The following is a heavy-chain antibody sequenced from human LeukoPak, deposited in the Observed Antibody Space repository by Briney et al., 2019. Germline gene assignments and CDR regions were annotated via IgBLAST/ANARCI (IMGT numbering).Heavy chain of an antibody. V-gene: IGHV3-7*04. J-gene: IGHJ4*02. Sequence: GGSLRLSCAASGFTFGAYWMSWVRQAPGKGLEWVANIKQDGSEKYYVDSVKGRFTISRDNAKNSLYLQMNSLRNVDTAVYYCAREMATINVLDCWGQGTLVTVSS. CDR2: IKQDGSEK. CDR3: AREMATINVLDC. D-gene: IGHD5-24*01. CDR1: GFTFGAYW.